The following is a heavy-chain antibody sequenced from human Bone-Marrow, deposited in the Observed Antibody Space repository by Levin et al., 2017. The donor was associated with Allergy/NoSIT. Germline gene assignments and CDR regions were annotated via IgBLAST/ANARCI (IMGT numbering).Heavy chain of an antibody. Sequence: LSLTCAASGFTFSTYWMDWVRQVPGEGLVWVSRINRDGSETYYADSVKGRFTISRDNAKNTLFLYMNSLRADDTAVYYCARDEGPIVMVRGYDYWGQGVLVTVSS. CDR1: GFTFSTYW. CDR2: INRDGSET. D-gene: IGHD3-10*01. J-gene: IGHJ4*02. V-gene: IGHV3-74*01. CDR3: ARDEGPIVMVRGYDY.